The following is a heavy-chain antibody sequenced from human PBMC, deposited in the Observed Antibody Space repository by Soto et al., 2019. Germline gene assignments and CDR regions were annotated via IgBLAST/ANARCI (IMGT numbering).Heavy chain of an antibody. D-gene: IGHD1-26*01. CDR2: IYYSGST. J-gene: IGHJ1*01. CDR1: GGSISSYY. Sequence: SETLSLTCTVSGGSISSYYWSWIRLPPGKGLEWIGYIYYSGSTNYNPSLKSRVTISVDTSKNQFSLKLSSVTAADTAVYYCARDGGATPEEAEYFQHWGQGTLVTVS. CDR3: ARDGGATPEEAEYFQH. V-gene: IGHV4-59*01.